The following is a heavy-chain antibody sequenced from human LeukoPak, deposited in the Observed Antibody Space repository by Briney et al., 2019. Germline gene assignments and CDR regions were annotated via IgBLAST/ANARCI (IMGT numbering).Heavy chain of an antibody. CDR3: ARAGSYYYGSGRHPYYFDY. Sequence: SSETLSLTCTVSGGSISSSSHYWGWFRQPPGKGLEWIGSIYYSGSTYYNPSLKSRVTILVDTSKNQFSLKLSSVTAADTAVYYCARAGSYYYGSGRHPYYFDYWGQGTLVTVSS. CDR1: GGSISSSSHY. CDR2: IYYSGST. J-gene: IGHJ4*02. D-gene: IGHD3-10*01. V-gene: IGHV4-39*07.